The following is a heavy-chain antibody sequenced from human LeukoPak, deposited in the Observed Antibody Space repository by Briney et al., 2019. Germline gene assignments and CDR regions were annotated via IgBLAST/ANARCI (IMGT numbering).Heavy chain of an antibody. CDR1: GGSISSGGYS. J-gene: IGHJ2*01. CDR2: IYHSGST. V-gene: IGHV4-30-2*01. D-gene: IGHD6-19*01. CDR3: ARDRTAVAGTYSAFFGAGYWYFDL. Sequence: KTSQTLSLTCAVSGGSISSGGYSWSWIRQPPGKGLEWIGYIYHSGSTYYNPSLKSRVTISVDTSKNQFSLKLSSVTAADTAVYYCARDRTAVAGTYSAFFGAGYWYFDLWGRGTLVTVSS.